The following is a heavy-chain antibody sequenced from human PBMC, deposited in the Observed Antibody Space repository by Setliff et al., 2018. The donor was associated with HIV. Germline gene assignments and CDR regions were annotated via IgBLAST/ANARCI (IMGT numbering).Heavy chain of an antibody. V-gene: IGHV1-69*13. CDR1: GGTFSSYA. CDR2: IIPIFGTA. CDR3: APIDPFPHDYSNSSFDY. J-gene: IGHJ4*02. D-gene: IGHD4-4*01. Sequence: SVKVSCKASGGTFSSYAISWVRQAPGQGLEWMGGIIPIFGTANYAQKFQGRVTITADESTSTAYMELSSLRSEDTAVYYCAPIDPFPHDYSNSSFDYWGQGTPVTVSS.